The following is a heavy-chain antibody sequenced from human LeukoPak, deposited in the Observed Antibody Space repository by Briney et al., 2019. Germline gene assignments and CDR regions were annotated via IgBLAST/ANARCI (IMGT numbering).Heavy chain of an antibody. J-gene: IGHJ4*02. CDR2: ISAYNGNT. Sequence: ASVKVSCKASGYTFTSYGISWVRQAPGQGLEWMGWISAYNGNTNYAQKLQGRVTMTTDTSTSTAYMELRSLRSDDTAVYYCARGSKSYYDFWSGYYDDVFDYWGQGTLVTVSS. V-gene: IGHV1-18*01. D-gene: IGHD3-3*01. CDR1: GYTFTSYG. CDR3: ARGSKSYYDFWSGYYDDVFDY.